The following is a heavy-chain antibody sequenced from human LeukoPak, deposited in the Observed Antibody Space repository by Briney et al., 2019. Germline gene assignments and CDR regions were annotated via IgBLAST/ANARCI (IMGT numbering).Heavy chain of an antibody. CDR2: ISGSGGTT. Sequence: GGSLRLSCAASGFTFSDYSMNWVRQAPGKGLEWVSAISGSGGTTHYADSVKGRFTISRDNSKNTLSLQMNSLRAEDTAVYYCARGGAVAFSFDYWGQGTLVTVSS. J-gene: IGHJ4*02. CDR1: GFTFSDYS. D-gene: IGHD6-19*01. V-gene: IGHV3-23*01. CDR3: ARGGAVAFSFDY.